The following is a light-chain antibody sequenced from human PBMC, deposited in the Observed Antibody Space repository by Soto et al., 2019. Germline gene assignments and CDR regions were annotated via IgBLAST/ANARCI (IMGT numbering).Light chain of an antibody. J-gene: IGKJ1*01. V-gene: IGKV3-20*01. Sequence: EIVLAQSPGTLSLPPGERATLSCRASQSFSSRKIAWFQQKPGQAPRLLMYGASSRGTGIPDRFSGGGSGTDFTLTISRLEPEDFAVYYCQQYVSSPWAFGQGTKVDIK. CDR2: GAS. CDR3: QQYVSSPWA. CDR1: QSFSSRK.